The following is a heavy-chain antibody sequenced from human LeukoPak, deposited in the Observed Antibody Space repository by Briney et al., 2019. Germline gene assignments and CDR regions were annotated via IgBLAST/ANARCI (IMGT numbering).Heavy chain of an antibody. J-gene: IGHJ5*02. Sequence: GGSLRLSCAASGFTFSSYAMHWVRQAPGKGLEWVAVISYDGSNKYYADSVKGRFTISRDNSKNTLYPQMNSLRAEDTAVYYCARDAGCSSTSCSLNWFDPWGQGTLVTVSS. CDR3: ARDAGCSSTSCSLNWFDP. V-gene: IGHV3-30*01. CDR2: ISYDGSNK. CDR1: GFTFSSYA. D-gene: IGHD2-2*01.